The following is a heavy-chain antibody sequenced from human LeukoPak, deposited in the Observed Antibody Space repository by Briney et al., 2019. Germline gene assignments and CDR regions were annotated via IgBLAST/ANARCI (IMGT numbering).Heavy chain of an antibody. CDR3: ARGGGWFGELRGYFQH. CDR1: GGSFSGYY. J-gene: IGHJ1*01. CDR2: INHSGST. V-gene: IGHV4-34*01. D-gene: IGHD3-10*01. Sequence: SETLSLTCAVYGGSFSGYYWSWIRQPPGKGLEWIGEINHSGSTNYNPSLKSRVTISVDTSKNQFSLKLSSATAADTAVYYCARGGGWFGELRGYFQHWGQGTLVAVSS.